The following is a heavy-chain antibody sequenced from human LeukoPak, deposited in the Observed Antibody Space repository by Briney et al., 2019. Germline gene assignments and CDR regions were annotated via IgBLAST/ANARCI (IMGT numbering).Heavy chain of an antibody. CDR3: ARVSIAARYYMDV. V-gene: IGHV3-21*01. J-gene: IGHJ6*03. D-gene: IGHD6-6*01. Sequence: GGSLRLSCAASGFTFSSYSMNWVRQAPGKGLEWVSSISSSSSYIYYADSVKGRFTISRDNAKNSLYLQMNSLRAEDTAVYYCARVSIAARYYMDVWGKGTTVTVSS. CDR2: ISSSSSYI. CDR1: GFTFSSYS.